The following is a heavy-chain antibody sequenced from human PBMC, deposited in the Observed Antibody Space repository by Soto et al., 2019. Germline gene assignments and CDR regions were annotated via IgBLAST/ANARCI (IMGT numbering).Heavy chain of an antibody. V-gene: IGHV1-18*01. CDR2: ISAYDGNT. CDR3: SRDDSRLYQLPTVDY. CDR1: GYTFTSYG. Sequence: ASVKVSCKASGYTFTSYGISWVRQAPGQGLEWMGWISAYDGNTNYAQKLQGRVTMTTDTSTSTAYMELRSLRSDDTAVYYFSRDDSRLYQLPTVDYWGQGTLVTVS. J-gene: IGHJ4*02. D-gene: IGHD2-2*01.